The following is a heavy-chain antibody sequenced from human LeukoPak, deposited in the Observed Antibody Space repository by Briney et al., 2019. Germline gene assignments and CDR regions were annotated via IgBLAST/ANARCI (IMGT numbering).Heavy chain of an antibody. Sequence: ASVKVSCKASGYTFTSYGISWVRQAPGQGLEWMGWISAYNGNTNYAQKLQGRVTMTTDTSTCTAYTELRSLRSDDTAVYYCARDYCSGGSCYSANFDYWGQGTLVTVSS. CDR3: ARDYCSGGSCYSANFDY. CDR2: ISAYNGNT. J-gene: IGHJ4*02. D-gene: IGHD2-15*01. CDR1: GYTFTSYG. V-gene: IGHV1-18*01.